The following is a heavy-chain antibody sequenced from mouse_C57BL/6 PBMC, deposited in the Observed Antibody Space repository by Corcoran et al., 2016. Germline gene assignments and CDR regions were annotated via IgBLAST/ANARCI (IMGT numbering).Heavy chain of an antibody. CDR1: GYTFTTYG. CDR2: INTYSGVP. Sequence: QIQLVQSGPELKKPGDTVKISCTASGYTFTTYGMSWVKQAPGKGLKLMGRINTYSGVPTYADDFKGRFAFSLETSASTAYLQINNLKNEDTATYFCARRGNYVFDYWGQGTTLTVSS. J-gene: IGHJ2*01. V-gene: IGHV9-3*01. CDR3: ARRGNYVFDY. D-gene: IGHD2-1*01.